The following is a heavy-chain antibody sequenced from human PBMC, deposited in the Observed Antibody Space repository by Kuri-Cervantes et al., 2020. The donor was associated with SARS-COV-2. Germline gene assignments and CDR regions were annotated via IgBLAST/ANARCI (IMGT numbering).Heavy chain of an antibody. D-gene: IGHD6-19*01. CDR3: ARGQGSGWYLGLSANWFDP. CDR2: ISSSSSYT. J-gene: IGHJ5*02. Sequence: LSLTCAASGFTFSDYYMSWIRQAPGKGLEWVSYISSSSSYTNYADSVKGRFTISRDNAKNSLYLQMNRLRAEDTAVYYCARGQGSGWYLGLSANWFDPWGQGTLVTVSS. V-gene: IGHV3-11*06. CDR1: GFTFSDYY.